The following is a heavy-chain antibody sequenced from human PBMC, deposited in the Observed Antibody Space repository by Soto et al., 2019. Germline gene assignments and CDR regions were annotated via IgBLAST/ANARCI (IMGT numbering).Heavy chain of an antibody. V-gene: IGHV4-30-2*01. CDR2: MYHSGST. Sequence: TLSLTCAVSGGSISSGGYSWSWIRQPPGKGLEWIGYMYHSGSTYYNPSLKSRVTISIDRSKNQFSLKLSSVTAADTAVYYCARVQAFRGQGTLVTVSS. J-gene: IGHJ4*02. CDR3: ARVQAF. CDR1: GGSISSGGYS. D-gene: IGHD1-1*01.